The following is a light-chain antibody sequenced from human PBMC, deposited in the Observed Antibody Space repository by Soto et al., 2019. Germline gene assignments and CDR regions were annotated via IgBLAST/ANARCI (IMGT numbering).Light chain of an antibody. CDR2: AAS. J-gene: IGKJ2*01. V-gene: IGKV1-8*01. Sequence: AIRMTQSPSSLSASTGDRVTITCRASQGISSYLAWYQQKPGKAPKLLIYAASTLQSGVPSRFSRSGSGTDFTPAFSCLQSEDFATYYCQQYYSYPPMSTFGQRTKLEIK. CDR3: QQYYSYPPMST. CDR1: QGISSY.